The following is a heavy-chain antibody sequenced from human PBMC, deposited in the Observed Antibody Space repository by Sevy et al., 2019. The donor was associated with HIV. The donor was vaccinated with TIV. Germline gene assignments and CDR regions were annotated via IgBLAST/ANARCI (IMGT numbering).Heavy chain of an antibody. Sequence: GGSLRLSCAASGFTFSSFAMHWVRQAPGKGLDLVTFISYDGTDNYYADSVKGRFTISRDNSKNTLDLQMNSLRPEDTAIYYCARDGVSSGWYRGYYFDNWGQGTLVTVSS. CDR1: GFTFSSFA. D-gene: IGHD6-19*01. V-gene: IGHV3-30*04. CDR2: ISYDGTDN. CDR3: ARDGVSSGWYRGYYFDN. J-gene: IGHJ4*02.